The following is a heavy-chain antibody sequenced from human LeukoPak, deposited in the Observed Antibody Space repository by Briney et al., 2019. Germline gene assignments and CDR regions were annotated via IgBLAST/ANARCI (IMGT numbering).Heavy chain of an antibody. Sequence: GESLKISCKGSGYSFTSYWIGWVRQMPGRGLEWMGIIYPGDSDTRYSPSFQGQVTISADKSISTAYLQWSSLKASDTAMYYCARRSRFRFLEWLPDYWGQGTLVTVSS. D-gene: IGHD3-3*01. CDR1: GYSFTSYW. J-gene: IGHJ4*02. CDR3: ARRSRFRFLEWLPDY. V-gene: IGHV5-51*01. CDR2: IYPGDSDT.